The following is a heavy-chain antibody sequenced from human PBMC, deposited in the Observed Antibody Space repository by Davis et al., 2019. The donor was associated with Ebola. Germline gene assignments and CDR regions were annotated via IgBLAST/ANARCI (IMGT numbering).Heavy chain of an antibody. CDR2: ISSDSDYI. CDR1: GFTFSTYS. D-gene: IGHD3-3*01. CDR3: ATAGGADLDDY. J-gene: IGHJ4*02. V-gene: IGHV3-21*01. Sequence: PGGSLRLSCAASGFTFSTYSMSWVRQAPGKGLEWVSSISSDSDYIYYADSAKGRFTISRDNAKNSLYLQMNSLRAEDTAVYYCATAGGADLDDYWGQGTLVTVSS.